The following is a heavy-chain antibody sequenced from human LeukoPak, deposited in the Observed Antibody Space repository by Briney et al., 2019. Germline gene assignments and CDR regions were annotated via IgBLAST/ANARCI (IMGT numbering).Heavy chain of an antibody. CDR2: ISGSGGSK. D-gene: IGHD5-24*01. CDR1: AFTFSSYA. V-gene: IGHV3-23*01. Sequence: GGSLRLSCAASAFTFSSYAMSWVRQAPGKGLEWVSAISGSGGSKYYADSVKGRFTISRDNSKNTLYLQMNSLRAEDTALYYCAKDGMVTMSYYFDYWGQGTLVTVSS. J-gene: IGHJ4*02. CDR3: AKDGMVTMSYYFDY.